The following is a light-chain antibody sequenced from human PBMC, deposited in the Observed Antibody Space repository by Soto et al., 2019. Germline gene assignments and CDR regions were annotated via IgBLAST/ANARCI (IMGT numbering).Light chain of an antibody. J-gene: IGKJ1*01. V-gene: IGKV1-39*01. CDR1: QSISNH. CDR3: PQCYSSPPP. Sequence: VHLPQTPSSLSASVEDRVIITCRASQSISNHLNWYQQKPGKAPKLLIFAASSLQSGVPSRFSGSRSGPDFTLTLSRLQPEDFATYYCPQCYSSPPPFGQGTKVDI. CDR2: AAS.